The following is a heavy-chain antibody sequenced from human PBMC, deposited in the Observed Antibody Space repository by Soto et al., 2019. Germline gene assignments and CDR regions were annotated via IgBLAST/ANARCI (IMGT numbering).Heavy chain of an antibody. CDR1: ELPCGDYA. J-gene: IGHJ6*02. Sequence: WSLRLSCTASELPCGDYAMSWFRQAQGKGLEWVGFIRSKAYGGTTEYAASVKGRFTISRDDSKSIAYLQMNSLKTEDTAVYYCTGPRSVNYYYGMDVWGQGTTVTVSS. CDR2: IRSKAYGGTT. CDR3: TGPRSVNYYYGMDV. V-gene: IGHV3-49*03.